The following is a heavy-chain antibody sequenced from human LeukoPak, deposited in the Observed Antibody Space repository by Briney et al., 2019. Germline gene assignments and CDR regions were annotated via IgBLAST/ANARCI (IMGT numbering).Heavy chain of an antibody. Sequence: SETLSLTCPVSGGSISSGSYYWSWIRRPAGKGLEWIGRIYTSGSTNYNPSLKSRVTISVDTSKNQFSLKLSSVTAADTAVYYCARSLGYCSGGSCFDYWGQGTLVTVSS. CDR3: ARSLGYCSGGSCFDY. CDR2: IYTSGST. J-gene: IGHJ4*02. CDR1: GGSISSGSYY. V-gene: IGHV4-61*02. D-gene: IGHD2-15*01.